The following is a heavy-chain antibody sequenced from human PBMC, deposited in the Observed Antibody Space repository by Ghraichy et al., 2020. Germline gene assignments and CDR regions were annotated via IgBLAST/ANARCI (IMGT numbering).Heavy chain of an antibody. CDR2: TYYRFKWYN. CDR1: GDSVSSNSAA. V-gene: IGHV6-1*01. CDR3: ARSPPRDDSFDI. J-gene: IGHJ3*02. Sequence: SETLSLTCAISGDSVSSNSAAWNWIRQSPSRGLEWLGRTYYRFKWYNDYALSVKSRVTIKSDTSKNQFSLQLNSVTPEDTAVYYCARSPPRDDSFDIWGQGQWSPSLQ.